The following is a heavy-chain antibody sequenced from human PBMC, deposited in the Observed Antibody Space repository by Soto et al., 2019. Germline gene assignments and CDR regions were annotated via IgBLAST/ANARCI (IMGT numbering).Heavy chain of an antibody. CDR1: GCSISSYY. CDR3: AASEITIFGALRLYYGIDV. V-gene: IGHV4-59*01. CDR2: IYYSGST. J-gene: IGHJ6*02. Sequence: SATLSLTCPVAGCSISSYYLSWLRQPPGKGLEWIGYIYYSGSTNYNPSLKSRVTISVDTSKNQFSLKLSSVTAADTAVYYCAASEITIFGALRLYYGIDVWGQGTTVTVSS. D-gene: IGHD3-3*01.